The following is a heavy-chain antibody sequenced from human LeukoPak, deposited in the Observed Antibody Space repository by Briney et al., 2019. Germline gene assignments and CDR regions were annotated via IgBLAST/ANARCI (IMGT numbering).Heavy chain of an antibody. CDR1: GFTLSSYD. D-gene: IGHD3-10*01. J-gene: IGHJ5*01. V-gene: IGHV3-23*01. Sequence: GGSLTLSCAASGFTLSSYDMSWVRQAPGKGLEWVSSISRGGDSTYYADSVKGRSTISRNISKNTLYLQVNSRRAEDTAVYYCAKDKGSGSFSGNWFDSWGQGTLVAVSS. CDR3: AKDKGSGSFSGNWFDS. CDR2: ISRGGDST.